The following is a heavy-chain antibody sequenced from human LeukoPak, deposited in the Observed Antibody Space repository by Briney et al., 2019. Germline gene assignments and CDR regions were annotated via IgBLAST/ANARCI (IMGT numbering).Heavy chain of an antibody. CDR2: IYTSGST. J-gene: IGHJ4*02. CDR1: GGSISSGSYY. D-gene: IGHD2-15*01. V-gene: IGHV4-61*02. CDR3: ARHALLHGGSY. Sequence: SQILSLTCTVSGGSISSGSYYWSWIRQPAGKGLEWIGRIYTSGSTNYNPSLKSRVTISVDTSKNQFSLKLSSVTAADTAVYYCARHALLHGGSYWGQGTLVTVSS.